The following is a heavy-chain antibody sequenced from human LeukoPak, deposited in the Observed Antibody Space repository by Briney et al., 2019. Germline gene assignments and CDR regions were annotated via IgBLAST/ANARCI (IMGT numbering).Heavy chain of an antibody. Sequence: SETLSLTCTVSGDSISGYYWTWIRQPPGKGLEWIGYIYYSGSINYHPSLKSRLTISVDTPKNQFSLKLSSVTAADTAVYYCARLRGNYFPDYWGQGTLVTVSS. CDR1: GDSISGYY. CDR2: IYYSGSI. V-gene: IGHV4-59*01. J-gene: IGHJ4*02. CDR3: ARLRGNYFPDY. D-gene: IGHD4-11*01.